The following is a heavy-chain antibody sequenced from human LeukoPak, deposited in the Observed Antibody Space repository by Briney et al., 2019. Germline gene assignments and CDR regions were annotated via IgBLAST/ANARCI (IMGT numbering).Heavy chain of an antibody. CDR2: INPNSGGT. V-gene: IGHV1-2*06. CDR1: GYTFTDYY. Sequence: ASVKVSCKASGYTFTDYYIHWVRQAPGQGLECMGRINPNSGGTNSAQKFQGRVTMTRDTSISTAYMDLSRLRSDDTAVYYCAREAPYSTSSDWFDPWGQGTLVTVSS. J-gene: IGHJ5*02. D-gene: IGHD6-6*01. CDR3: AREAPYSTSSDWFDP.